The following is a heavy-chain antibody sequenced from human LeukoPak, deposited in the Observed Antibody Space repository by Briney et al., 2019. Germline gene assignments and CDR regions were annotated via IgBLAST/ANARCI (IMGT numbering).Heavy chain of an antibody. D-gene: IGHD3-10*01. CDR1: GGSISSSSYY. J-gene: IGHJ4*02. Sequence: PSETLSLTCTVSGGSISSSSYYWGWIRQPPGKGLEWIGSIYYSGSTYYNPSLKSRVTISVDTSKNQFSLKLSSVTAADTAVYYCARQWGSMVRGGYYFDYWGQGTLVTVSS. CDR3: ARQWGSMVRGGYYFDY. V-gene: IGHV4-39*01. CDR2: IYYSGST.